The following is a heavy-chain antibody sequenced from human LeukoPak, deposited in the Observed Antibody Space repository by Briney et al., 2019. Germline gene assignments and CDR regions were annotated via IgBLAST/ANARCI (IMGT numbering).Heavy chain of an antibody. CDR2: TRSKARGYTT. V-gene: IGHV3-72*01. CDR3: ARGPTVTCNYHYGMDV. Sequence: PGGSLRLSCATSGFTFSDHYMDWVCQAPGKGLEWVARTRSKARGYTTEYAASVKGRFTVSRDESMNSLYLQMNSLKTEDTAVYYCARGPTVTCNYHYGMDVWGQGTTVTVSS. J-gene: IGHJ6*02. CDR1: GFTFSDHY. D-gene: IGHD4-17*01.